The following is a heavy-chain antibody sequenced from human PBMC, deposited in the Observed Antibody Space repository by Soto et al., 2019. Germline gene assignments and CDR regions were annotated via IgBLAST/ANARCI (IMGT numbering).Heavy chain of an antibody. D-gene: IGHD3-22*01. CDR1: GFTFSSYD. V-gene: IGHV1-69*13. CDR3: ARREGYYDSSGYPWFDP. CDR2: IIPIFGTA. Sequence: SVKVSCKASGFTFSSYDISWVRQAPGQGLEWMGGIIPIFGTANYAQKFQGRVTITADESTSTAYMELSSLRSEDTAVYYCARREGYYDSSGYPWFDPWGQGTLVTVSS. J-gene: IGHJ5*02.